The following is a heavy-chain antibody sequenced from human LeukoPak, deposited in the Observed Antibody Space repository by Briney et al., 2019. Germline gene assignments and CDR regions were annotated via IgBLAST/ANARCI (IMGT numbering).Heavy chain of an antibody. J-gene: IGHJ5*02. CDR2: IKQDGSEK. CDR1: GFTFSTCW. CDR3: ARELRNNWFDP. V-gene: IGHV3-7*03. Sequence: GGSLRLSCAASGFTFSTCWMTWVRQAPGKGLEWVANIKQDGSEKYYVDSVKGRFTISRDSAKNSLYLQMNSLRAEDTAVYYCARELRNNWFDPWGQGTLVTVSS.